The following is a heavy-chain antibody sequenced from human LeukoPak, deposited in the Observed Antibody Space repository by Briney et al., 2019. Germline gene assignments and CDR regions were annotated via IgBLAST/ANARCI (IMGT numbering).Heavy chain of an antibody. V-gene: IGHV1-2*02. CDR1: EYTFTGYY. J-gene: IGHJ2*01. D-gene: IGHD6-13*01. Sequence: ASVKVSCKASEYTFTGYYIHWVRQAPGQGLEWMGWINPNSGDTDSAQKFQGRVTMTMDTSISTAYMELSRLRSDDTAVYYCARRAAAGYYWYFDLWGRGTLVTVSS. CDR3: ARRAAAGYYWYFDL. CDR2: INPNSGDT.